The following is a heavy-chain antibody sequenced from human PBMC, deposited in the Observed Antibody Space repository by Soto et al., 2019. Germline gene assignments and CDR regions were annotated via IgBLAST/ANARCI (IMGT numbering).Heavy chain of an antibody. Sequence: QVQLVESGGGLVQTSGSLRIACVASGFTFSDYYMSWVRQAPGKGLEWVSYISSSGNTIYYADSVKGRFTISKDNAKNSVYLQMTSLRAEATALYFCAKMSSENYYDPVFSWGQGTLVTVSS. CDR1: GFTFSDYY. J-gene: IGHJ4*02. D-gene: IGHD3-22*01. CDR2: ISSSGNTI. V-gene: IGHV3-11*01. CDR3: AKMSSENYYDPVFS.